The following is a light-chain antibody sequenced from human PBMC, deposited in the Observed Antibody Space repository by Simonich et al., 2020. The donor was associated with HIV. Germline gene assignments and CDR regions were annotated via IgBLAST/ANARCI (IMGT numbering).Light chain of an antibody. Sequence: QSVLTQPPSASGTPGQRVTISCSGSSSNIGRSTVNWYQQLPGAAPKLLIYRNVQRPSGVPDRFSGSKSGTSASLAISGLRSEDEADYYCAAWDDSLSGRVFGGGTKLTVL. V-gene: IGLV1-47*01. CDR1: SSNIGRST. CDR3: AAWDDSLSGRV. CDR2: RNV. J-gene: IGLJ3*02.